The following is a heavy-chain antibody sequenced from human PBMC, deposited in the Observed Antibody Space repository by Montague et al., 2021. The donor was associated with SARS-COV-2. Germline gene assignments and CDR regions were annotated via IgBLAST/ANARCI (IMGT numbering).Heavy chain of an antibody. J-gene: IGHJ4*02. CDR3: ARDGYGDYPFDY. V-gene: IGHV3-7*01. Sequence: SLRLSCAASGFTFSSYWMSWVRQAPGKGLEWVANIKQDGSEKYYVDSVKGRFTISRDNAKNSLYLQMNSLGAEDTAVYYCARDGYGDYPFDYWGQGTLVTVSS. D-gene: IGHD4-17*01. CDR2: IKQDGSEK. CDR1: GFTFSSYW.